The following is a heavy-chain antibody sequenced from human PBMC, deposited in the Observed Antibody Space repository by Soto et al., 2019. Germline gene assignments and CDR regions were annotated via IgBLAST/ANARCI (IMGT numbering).Heavy chain of an antibody. D-gene: IGHD2-8*02. CDR1: GFTFSSYA. CDR3: VTGGSRDLSDY. CDR2: ISGSGGST. V-gene: IGHV3-23*01. Sequence: PGGSLRLSCAASGFTFSSYAMSWVRQAPGKGLEWVSAISGSGGSTYYADSVRGRFTISRDNSKNTLYLQMNSLRAEDTAVYYCVTGGSRDLSDYWGQGTLVTVSS. J-gene: IGHJ4*02.